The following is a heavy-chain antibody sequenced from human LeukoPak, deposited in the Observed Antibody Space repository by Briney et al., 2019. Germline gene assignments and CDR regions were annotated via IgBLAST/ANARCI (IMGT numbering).Heavy chain of an antibody. CDR1: GGSISSYY. D-gene: IGHD6-13*01. V-gene: IGHV4-59*01. CDR2: IHYSGST. CDR3: ARVYYSSSYDYWYFDL. Sequence: SETLSLTCTVSGGSISSYYWSWIRQPPGKGLEWIGYIHYSGSTNYNPPLKSRVTISVDTSKNQFSLKLSSVTAADTAVYYCARVYYSSSYDYWYFDLWGRGTLVTVSS. J-gene: IGHJ2*01.